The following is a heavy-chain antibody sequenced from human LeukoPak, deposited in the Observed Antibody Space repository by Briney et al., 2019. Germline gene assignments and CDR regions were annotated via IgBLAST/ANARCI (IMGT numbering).Heavy chain of an antibody. D-gene: IGHD3-22*01. CDR3: AINSLGDSSGYDY. Sequence: SETLSLTCTVSGDSISCYYWGWIRQPPGKGLEWIGYFYYIGSTYYNPSLKSRVTISADTSKNQFSLKLSSVTAADTAVYYCAINSLGDSSGYDYWGQGTLVTVSS. CDR1: GDSISCYY. CDR2: FYYIGST. J-gene: IGHJ4*02. V-gene: IGHV4-59*08.